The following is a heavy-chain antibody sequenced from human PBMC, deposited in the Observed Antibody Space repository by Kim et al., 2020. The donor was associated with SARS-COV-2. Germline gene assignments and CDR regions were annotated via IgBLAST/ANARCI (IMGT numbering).Heavy chain of an antibody. CDR3: ARANGSGWDVFDY. CDR1: GGSVSSGSYY. J-gene: IGHJ4*02. Sequence: SETLSLTCTVSGGSVSSGSYYWSWIRQPPGKGLEWIGYIYYSGSTNYNPSLKSRVTISVDTSKNQFSLKLSSVTAAGTAVYYCARANGSGWDVFDYWGQG. D-gene: IGHD6-19*01. CDR2: IYYSGST. V-gene: IGHV4-61*01.